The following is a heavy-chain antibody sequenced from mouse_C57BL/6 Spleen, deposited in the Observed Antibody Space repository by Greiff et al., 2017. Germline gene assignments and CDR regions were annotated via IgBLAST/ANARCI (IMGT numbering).Heavy chain of an antibody. CDR1: GFTFTSYG. V-gene: IGHV1-81*01. D-gene: IGHD2-2*01. J-gene: IGHJ3*01. Sequence: QVQLQQSGAGLVRPGASVKLSCTASGFTFTSYGISWVQQRTGQGLEWIGEIYPRSGNTYYNEKVKGKVTLTAYKSSSTAYMELRSLTSEDSAVYFCAVYGNDVGFAYWGQGTLVTVSA. CDR2: IYPRSGNT. CDR3: AVYGNDVGFAY.